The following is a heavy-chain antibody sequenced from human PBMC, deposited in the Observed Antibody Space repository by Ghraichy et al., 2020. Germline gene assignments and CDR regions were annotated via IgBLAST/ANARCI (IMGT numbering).Heavy chain of an antibody. J-gene: IGHJ4*02. CDR1: GFTFSSYG. CDR2: ISYDGSNK. V-gene: IGHV3-30*18. CDR3: AKDDGGWWELAGLFDY. D-gene: IGHD1-26*01. Sequence: GGSLRLSCAASGFTFSSYGMHWVRQAPGKGLEWVAVISYDGSNKYYADSVKGRFTISRDNSKNTLYLQMNSLRAEDTAVYYCAKDDGGWWELAGLFDYWGQGTLVTVSS.